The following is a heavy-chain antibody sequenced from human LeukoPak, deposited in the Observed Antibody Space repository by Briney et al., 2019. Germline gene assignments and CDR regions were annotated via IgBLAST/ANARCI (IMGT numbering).Heavy chain of an antibody. Sequence: ASVKVSCKASGYTFTGYYIHWVRQAPGQGLEWMGWINPNSGGTNYTQEFQGWVTMTRDTSISTVYMELSRLRSDDTAVYYCARDIVSSFLKGATVTHVFDYWGQGTLVTVSS. D-gene: IGHD4-17*01. CDR3: ARDIVSSFLKGATVTHVFDY. CDR2: INPNSGGT. J-gene: IGHJ4*02. V-gene: IGHV1-2*04. CDR1: GYTFTGYY.